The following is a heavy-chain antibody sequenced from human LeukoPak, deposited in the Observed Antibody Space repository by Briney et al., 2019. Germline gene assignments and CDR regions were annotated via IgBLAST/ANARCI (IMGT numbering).Heavy chain of an antibody. J-gene: IGHJ4*02. D-gene: IGHD3-10*01. V-gene: IGHV3-23*01. CDR1: GFTFSNAW. CDR3: AKGSGSYYIPSFDY. Sequence: GGSLRLSCAASGFTFSNAWMSWVRQAPGKGLEWVSAISGSGGSTYYADSVKGRFTISRDNSKNTLYLQMNSLRAEDTAVYYCAKGSGSYYIPSFDYWGQGTLVTVSS. CDR2: ISGSGGST.